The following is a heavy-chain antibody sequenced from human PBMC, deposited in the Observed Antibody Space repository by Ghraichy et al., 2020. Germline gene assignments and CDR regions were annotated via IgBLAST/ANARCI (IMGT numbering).Heavy chain of an antibody. CDR2: VYFIGSP. Sequence: SETLSLTCTVSGGSVSSYYWSWIRQPPGKGLEWIGYVYFIGSPNYNPSLKSRVTISVDTSKNQISLKMTSVTAADTAVYYCARRGDGGRSLDYWGQGTLVTVSS. D-gene: IGHD4-23*01. CDR3: ARRGDGGRSLDY. V-gene: IGHV4-59*02. CDR1: GGSVSSYY. J-gene: IGHJ4*02.